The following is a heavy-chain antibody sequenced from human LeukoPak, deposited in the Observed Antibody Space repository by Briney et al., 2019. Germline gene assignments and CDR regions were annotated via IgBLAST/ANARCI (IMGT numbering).Heavy chain of an antibody. J-gene: IGHJ5*02. CDR1: GFTVISNY. CDR3: TRAEFSNSFDH. CDR2: IYSSGST. Sequence: GGSLRLSCAASGFTVISNYMSWVRQTPGRGLEWVAFIYSSGSTYYAESVEGRFTISRDNSKNTLYLEMTSLRVEDTAVYYCTRAEFSNSFDHWGQGTLVLVSS. V-gene: IGHV3-53*01. D-gene: IGHD3-10*01.